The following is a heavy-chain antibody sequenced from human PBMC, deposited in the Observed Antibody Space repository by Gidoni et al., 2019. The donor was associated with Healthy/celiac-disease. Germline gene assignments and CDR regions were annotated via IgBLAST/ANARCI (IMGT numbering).Heavy chain of an antibody. CDR3: ARGWQWPRKYYFDY. J-gene: IGHJ4*02. V-gene: IGHV4-39*07. CDR1: GGAISSSSYY. D-gene: IGHD6-19*01. CDR2: IYYSGST. Sequence: QLQLQESGPGLVKPSETLSLTSTVSGGAISSSSYYWGWIRQPPGKGLEWIGSIYYSGSTYYNPSLKSRVTISVDTSKNQFSLKLSSVTAADTAVYYCARGWQWPRKYYFDYWGQGTLVTVSS.